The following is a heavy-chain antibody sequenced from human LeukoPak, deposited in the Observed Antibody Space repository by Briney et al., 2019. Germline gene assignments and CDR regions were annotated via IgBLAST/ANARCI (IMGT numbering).Heavy chain of an antibody. V-gene: IGHV3-21*01. J-gene: IGHJ4*02. Sequence: PGGSLRLSCAASGFTFSSYSMNWVRQAPGKGLEWVSSISSSSSYIYYADSVKGRFTISRDNSKNTLYLQMNSLRAEDTAVYYCAKAWMVVAAPDYWGQGTLVTVSS. CDR3: AKAWMVVAAPDY. CDR2: ISSSSSYI. D-gene: IGHD2-15*01. CDR1: GFTFSSYS.